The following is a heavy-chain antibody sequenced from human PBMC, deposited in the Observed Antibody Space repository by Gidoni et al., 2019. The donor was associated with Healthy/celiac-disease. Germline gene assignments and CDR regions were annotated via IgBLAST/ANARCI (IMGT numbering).Heavy chain of an antibody. D-gene: IGHD3-10*01. V-gene: IGHV3-15*01. CDR3: TTSSLRGVAFFDY. J-gene: IGHJ4*02. CDR1: GFTFSNAW. Sequence: EVQLVESGGGLVKPGGSLRLSCAASGFTFSNAWMSWVRQAPGKGLEWVGRIKSKTDGGTTDYAAPVKGRFTISRDDSKNTLYLQMNSLKTEDTAVYYCTTSSLRGVAFFDYWGQGTLVTVSS. CDR2: IKSKTDGGTT.